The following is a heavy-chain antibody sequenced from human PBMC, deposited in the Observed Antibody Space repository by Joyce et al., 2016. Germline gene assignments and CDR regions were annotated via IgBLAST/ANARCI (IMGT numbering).Heavy chain of an antibody. CDR1: GFTFSSYA. J-gene: IGHJ4*02. V-gene: IGHV3-23*01. CDR2: IIGSDDGT. Sequence: EVQLLESGGGWVQTGGSLRLSCAASGFTFSSYAMRWVRQAPGKVLEWVSAIIGSDDGTYHADSVRGRFTISRDNSKNTLYLQMNSLTAEDTAIYYCAKGTLGSCSGTTCYPLDSWGQGTLVTVSS. CDR3: AKGTLGSCSGTTCYPLDS. D-gene: IGHD2-15*01.